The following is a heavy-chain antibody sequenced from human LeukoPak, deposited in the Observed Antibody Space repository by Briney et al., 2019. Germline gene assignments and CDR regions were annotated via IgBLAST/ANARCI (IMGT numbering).Heavy chain of an antibody. CDR2: ISGSGGST. J-gene: IGHJ4*02. D-gene: IGHD4-17*01. CDR3: AKGQTVTDTDY. Sequence: GGSLRLSCAASGFTFSSYAMSWVRQAAWKGLEWVSAISGSGGSTYYADSVKGRFTISRDNSKNTLYLQMSSLRAEDTAVYYCAKGQTVTDTDYWGQGTLVTVSS. V-gene: IGHV3-23*01. CDR1: GFTFSSYA.